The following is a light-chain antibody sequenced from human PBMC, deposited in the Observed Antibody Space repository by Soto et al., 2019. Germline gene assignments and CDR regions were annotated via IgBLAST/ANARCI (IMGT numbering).Light chain of an antibody. CDR3: QQYRSSPMYT. V-gene: IGKV3-20*01. Sequence: EIVLTQSPGTLSLSPGERATLSCRASQSVSSSYLAWYQQKPGQAPRLLIYGASSSATGIPDRFSGCGSGTDFTLTISSMEPEDFAVYYCQQYRSSPMYTFGQGTKLEIK. CDR1: QSVSSSY. J-gene: IGKJ2*01. CDR2: GAS.